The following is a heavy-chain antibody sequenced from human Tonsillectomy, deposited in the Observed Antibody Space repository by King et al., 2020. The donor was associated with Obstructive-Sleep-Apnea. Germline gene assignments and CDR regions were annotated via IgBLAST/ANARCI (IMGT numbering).Heavy chain of an antibody. D-gene: IGHD6-13*01. Sequence: QLQESGPGLVKPSETLSLTCTVSGYSISSGYYWGWILQPPGKGREWSGSNYQCGSTYYTQSLKSRGTISVYMSKNQFSLKLRSVTAADTAVYYCARDRDRLAAAGSDYWGQGTLVTVSS. V-gene: IGHV4-38-2*02. CDR1: GYSISSGYY. CDR3: ARDRDRLAAAGSDY. J-gene: IGHJ4*02. CDR2: NYQCGST.